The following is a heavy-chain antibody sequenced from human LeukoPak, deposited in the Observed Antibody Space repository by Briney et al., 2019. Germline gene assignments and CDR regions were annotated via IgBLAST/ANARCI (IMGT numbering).Heavy chain of an antibody. CDR1: GYSFTGYY. CDR2: INPNSGDT. J-gene: IGHJ4*02. D-gene: IGHD2-15*01. Sequence: ASVKVSCKAPGYSFTGYYLHWVRQAPGQGLEWMGRINPNSGDTNYAQKFQGRVTLTRDTSISTAYMQLSRLTSDDTAVYYCTSNVGGSPGDYWGQGTLVTVSS. CDR3: TSNVGGSPGDY. V-gene: IGHV1-2*06.